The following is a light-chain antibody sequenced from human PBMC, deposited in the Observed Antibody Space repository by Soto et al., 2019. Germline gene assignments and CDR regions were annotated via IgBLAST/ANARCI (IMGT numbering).Light chain of an antibody. CDR2: RNN. CDR1: SSNIGSNY. CDR3: AAWDDSLSGVV. J-gene: IGLJ2*01. Sequence: QSVLTQPPPASGTPGQRVTISCSGSSSNIGSNYVYWYQQVPGTAPKLLIYRNNQRPSGVPDRFSGSKSGTSASLAISGLRSEDEADYYCAAWDDSLSGVVFGGGTKLTVL. V-gene: IGLV1-47*01.